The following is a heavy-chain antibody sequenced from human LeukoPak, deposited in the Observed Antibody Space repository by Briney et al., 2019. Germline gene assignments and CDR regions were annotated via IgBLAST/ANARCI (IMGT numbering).Heavy chain of an antibody. V-gene: IGHV1-8*01. J-gene: IGHJ4*02. CDR2: MNPNSGNT. CDR1: GYTFTSYD. Sequence: ASVKVSCKASGYTFTSYDINRVRQVTGQGLEWMGWMNPNSGNTGYAQKFQGRVTMTRNTSISTAYMELSSLRSEDTAVYYCAIPMVRVTYHFDYWGQGTLVTVSS. CDR3: AIPMVRVTYHFDY. D-gene: IGHD3-10*01.